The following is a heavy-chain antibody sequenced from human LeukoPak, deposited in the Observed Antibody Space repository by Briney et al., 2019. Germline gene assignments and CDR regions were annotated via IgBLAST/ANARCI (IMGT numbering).Heavy chain of an antibody. V-gene: IGHV3-21*01. CDR1: GFTFSSYS. J-gene: IGHJ4*02. D-gene: IGHD4-17*01. Sequence: GGSLRLSCAASGFTFSSYSMNWVRQAPGKGLEWVSSISSSSSYIYYADSVKGRFTISRDNAKNSLYLQMNSLRAEDTAVYYCARGATVTTKLVDYWGQGTLVTVSS. CDR3: ARGATVTTKLVDY. CDR2: ISSSSSYI.